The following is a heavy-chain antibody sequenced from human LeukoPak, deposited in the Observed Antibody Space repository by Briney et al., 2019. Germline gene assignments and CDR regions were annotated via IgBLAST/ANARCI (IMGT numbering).Heavy chain of an antibody. J-gene: IGHJ4*02. D-gene: IGHD6-19*01. V-gene: IGHV1-2*02. CDR1: GYPFTRYY. Sequence: ASVKVSFKASGYPFTRYYMHWVRQVPGQGLEWMGWINPNSGGTNYAQKFQGRVTMTRDTSISTAYMELSRLRSDDTAVYYCARDRVAGPSFDYWGQGTLVTVSS. CDR3: ARDRVAGPSFDY. CDR2: INPNSGGT.